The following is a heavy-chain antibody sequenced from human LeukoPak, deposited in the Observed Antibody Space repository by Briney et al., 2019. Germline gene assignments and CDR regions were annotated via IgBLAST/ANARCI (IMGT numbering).Heavy chain of an antibody. J-gene: IGHJ5*02. Sequence: SETLSLTCTVSGGSISSYYWSWIRQPAGEGLEWIGRIYTSGSTNYNPSLKSRVTISVDTSKNQFSLKLSSVTAADTAVYYCARQGGSGWYRAWFDPWGQGTLVTVSS. D-gene: IGHD6-19*01. CDR3: ARQGGSGWYRAWFDP. CDR2: IYTSGST. CDR1: GGSISSYY. V-gene: IGHV4-4*07.